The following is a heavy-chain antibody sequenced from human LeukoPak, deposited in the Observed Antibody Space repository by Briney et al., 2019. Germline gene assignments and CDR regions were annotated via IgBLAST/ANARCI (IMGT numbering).Heavy chain of an antibody. D-gene: IGHD3-10*01. CDR2: ISYDGSNK. Sequence: PGRSLRLSCAASGFTFSSYAMYWVCQAPGKGLEWVAVISYDGSNKYYADSVKGRFTISRDNSKNTLYLQKSSLRAEDTAVYYCAKDAVRGSGRINWFDSWGQGTLVTVSS. CDR1: GFTFSSYA. J-gene: IGHJ5*01. V-gene: IGHV3-30-3*01. CDR3: AKDAVRGSGRINWFDS.